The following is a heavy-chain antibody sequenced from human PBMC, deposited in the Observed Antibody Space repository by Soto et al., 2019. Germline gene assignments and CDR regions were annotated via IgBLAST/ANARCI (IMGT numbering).Heavy chain of an antibody. Sequence: SESLSLTCAVYGASFTANYWSCIRPPPGKGLEWIGEINHSGSTNYNPSLKSRVTISVATSKNQFSLKLSSVTAADTAVYYCARENYYDSSGIDYWGQGTLVTVSS. CDR3: ARENYYDSSGIDY. V-gene: IGHV4-34*01. D-gene: IGHD3-22*01. J-gene: IGHJ4*02. CDR2: INHSGST. CDR1: GASFTANY.